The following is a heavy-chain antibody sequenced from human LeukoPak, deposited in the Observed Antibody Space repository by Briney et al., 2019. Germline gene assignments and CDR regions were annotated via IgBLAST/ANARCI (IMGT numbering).Heavy chain of an antibody. J-gene: IGHJ4*02. Sequence: SETLSLTCTVSGGSISSGSYYWNWIRQPPGKGLEWIGYIYHSGSTYYNPSLKSRVTISVDRSKNQFSLKLSSVTAADTAVYYCARAPSSSPRFDYWGQGTLVTVSS. CDR1: GGSISSGSYY. CDR2: IYHSGST. V-gene: IGHV4-30-2*01. CDR3: ARAPSSSPRFDY. D-gene: IGHD6-6*01.